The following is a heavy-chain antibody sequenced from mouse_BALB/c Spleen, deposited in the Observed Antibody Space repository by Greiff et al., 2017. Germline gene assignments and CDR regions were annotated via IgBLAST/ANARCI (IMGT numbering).Heavy chain of an antibody. CDR3: ARHEGSYFDY. Sequence: EVKLMESGGGLVKPGGSLKLSCAASGFAFSSYDMSWVRQTPEKRLEWVAYISSGGGSTYYPDTVKGRFTISRDNAKNTLYLQMSSLKSEDTAMYCCARHEGSYFDYWGQGTTLTVSS. CDR2: ISSGGGST. V-gene: IGHV5-12-1*01. CDR1: GFAFSSYD. J-gene: IGHJ2*01.